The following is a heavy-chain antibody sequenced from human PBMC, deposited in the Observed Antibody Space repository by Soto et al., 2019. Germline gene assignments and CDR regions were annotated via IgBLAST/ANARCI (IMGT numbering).Heavy chain of an antibody. CDR1: GGSISSYY. D-gene: IGHD3-10*01. Sequence: SETLSLTCTVSGGSISSYYWSWIRQPPGQGLEWIGYIYNNGNTNYNPSLKSRVTVSVDTSKNQFSLKLSSVTAADTAVYYCARASGTYYNLGGYYYYYYMDVWGKGTTVTVSS. CDR2: IYNNGNT. CDR3: ARASGTYYNLGGYYYYYYMDV. J-gene: IGHJ6*03. V-gene: IGHV4-59*01.